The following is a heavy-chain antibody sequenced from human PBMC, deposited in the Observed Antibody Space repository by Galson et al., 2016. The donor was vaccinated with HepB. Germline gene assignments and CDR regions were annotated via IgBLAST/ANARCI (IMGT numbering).Heavy chain of an antibody. CDR2: IWYDESRK. CDR1: GFTFSAYG. V-gene: IGHV3-33*01. D-gene: IGHD6-6*01. Sequence: SLRLSCAASGFTFSAYGMHWVRQAPGKGLEWVAVIWYDESRKYYGDFVKGRFTISRDNSRNTVSLQMNSLRAEDTALYYCARDTAGRRSDAWGQGTLVTVSS. J-gene: IGHJ5*02. CDR3: ARDTAGRRSDA.